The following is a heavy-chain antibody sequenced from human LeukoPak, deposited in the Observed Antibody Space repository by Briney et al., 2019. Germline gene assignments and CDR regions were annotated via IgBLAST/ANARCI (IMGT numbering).Heavy chain of an antibody. CDR3: AKVGYIGSSWLFEY. Sequence: PSETPSLTCTVSGGSITRYYWGWVRQPAGKGLEWIGRIYTTGRTDHHPSLNSRLTMSVDTSKNRFSLNLSSVTAADTAVYYCAKVGYIGSSWLFEYLGQGALVIVSS. CDR2: IYTTGRT. V-gene: IGHV4-4*07. CDR1: GGSITRYY. J-gene: IGHJ4*02. D-gene: IGHD1-26*01.